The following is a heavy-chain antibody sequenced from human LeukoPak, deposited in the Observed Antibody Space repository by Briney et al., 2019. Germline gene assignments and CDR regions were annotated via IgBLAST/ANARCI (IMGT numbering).Heavy chain of an antibody. Sequence: GGSLRLSCAASGFTFSSYWMSWVRQAPGKGLEWVANIKQDGSEKYYVDSVKGRFTISRNNAKNSLYLQMNSLRAEDTAVYYCASRITPRAFDIWGQGTMVTVSS. J-gene: IGHJ3*02. CDR2: IKQDGSEK. CDR3: ASRITPRAFDI. D-gene: IGHD3-10*01. CDR1: GFTFSSYW. V-gene: IGHV3-7*01.